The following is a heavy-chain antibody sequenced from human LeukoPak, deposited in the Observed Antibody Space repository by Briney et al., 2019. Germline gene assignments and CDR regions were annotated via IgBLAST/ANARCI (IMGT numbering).Heavy chain of an antibody. CDR2: INHSGST. CDR1: GGSFSGYY. CDR3: ARQGIAAAGTSSAVDY. Sequence: SETLSLTCAVYGGSFSGYYWSWIRQPPGKGLEWIGEINHSGSTKYNPSLKSRVTISVDTSKNQFSLKLSSVTAADTAEYYCARQGIAAAGTSSAVDYWGQGTLVTVSS. V-gene: IGHV4-34*01. D-gene: IGHD6-13*01. J-gene: IGHJ4*02.